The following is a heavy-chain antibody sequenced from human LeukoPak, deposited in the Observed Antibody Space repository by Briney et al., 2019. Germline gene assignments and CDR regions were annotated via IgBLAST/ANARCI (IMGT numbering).Heavy chain of an antibody. CDR1: GFTFSSIA. Sequence: PGGSLRLSCAASGFTFSSIAMSWVRQAPDKGLEWVSTISGSGGGTYYADSVKGRFTNSRDDSKNTLYLQMNSLRADDTAVYYCAKDLGRYRNNFFDYWGQGNLVTVSS. CDR3: AKDLGRYRNNFFDY. V-gene: IGHV3-23*01. J-gene: IGHJ4*02. D-gene: IGHD1-26*01. CDR2: ISGSGGGT.